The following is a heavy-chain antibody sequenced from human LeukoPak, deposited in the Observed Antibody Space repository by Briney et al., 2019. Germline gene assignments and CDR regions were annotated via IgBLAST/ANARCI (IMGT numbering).Heavy chain of an antibody. CDR1: GGSISSSSYY. CDR3: ARVGLAAVDP. J-gene: IGHJ5*02. CDR2: IYYSGST. V-gene: IGHV4-39*07. Sequence: SETLSLTCTVSGGSISSSSYYWGWIRQPPGKGLEWIGSIYYSGSTYYNPSLKSRVTISVDRSKNQFSLKLSSVTAADTAVYYCARVGLAAVDPWGQGTLVTVSS. D-gene: IGHD6-13*01.